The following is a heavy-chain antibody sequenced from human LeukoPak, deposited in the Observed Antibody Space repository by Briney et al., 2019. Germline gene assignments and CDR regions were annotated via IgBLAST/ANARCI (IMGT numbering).Heavy chain of an antibody. Sequence: GGSLRLSCAASGFTFSDYYMSWIRQPPGKGLEWVSYISSSVTTRYYADSVRGRFTVSRDNAKNSLYLQMNSLRAEDTAVYFCARRGTGALAGTDYWGQGTLVTVSS. D-gene: IGHD6-13*01. J-gene: IGHJ4*02. CDR2: ISSSVTTR. CDR3: ARRGTGALAGTDY. CDR1: GFTFSDYY. V-gene: IGHV3-11*04.